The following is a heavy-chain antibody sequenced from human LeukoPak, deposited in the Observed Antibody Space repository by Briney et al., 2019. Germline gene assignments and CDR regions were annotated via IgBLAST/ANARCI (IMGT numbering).Heavy chain of an antibody. CDR1: GFTLRSYG. CDR2: ISYDGSNK. D-gene: IGHD3-10*01. J-gene: IGHJ4*02. Sequence: GRSLRLSCAASGFTLRSYGMLWVRQAPGKGLEWVAVISYDGSNKYYADSVKGRFTISRDNSKNTLYLQMNSLRAEDTAVYYCAKERQDYYGSGSYYRGFDYWGQGTLVTVSS. CDR3: AKERQDYYGSGSYYRGFDY. V-gene: IGHV3-30*18.